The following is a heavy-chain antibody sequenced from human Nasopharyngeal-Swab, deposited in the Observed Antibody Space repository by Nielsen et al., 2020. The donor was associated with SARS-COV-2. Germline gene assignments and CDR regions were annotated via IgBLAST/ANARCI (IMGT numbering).Heavy chain of an antibody. J-gene: IGHJ6*02. CDR2: ISFDGNYK. CDR1: GFTFSSYG. D-gene: IGHD3-3*01. CDR3: ARVLGVVYAMDV. V-gene: IGHV3-30*03. Sequence: GESLKISCAASGFTFSSYGTHWVRRAPGKGLEWVAFISFDGNYKDFPDSVKGRFTISRDNSKNILYLQMNSLRTEDTAVYYCARVLGVVYAMDVWGQGTTVTVSS.